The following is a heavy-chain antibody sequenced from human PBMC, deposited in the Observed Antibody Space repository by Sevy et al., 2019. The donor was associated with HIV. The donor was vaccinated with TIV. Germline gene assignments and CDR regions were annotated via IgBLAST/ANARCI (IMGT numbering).Heavy chain of an antibody. V-gene: IGHV3-74*01. J-gene: IGHJ4*02. CDR3: ARALVPAAQSLLTGGFDY. CDR2: INSDGSST. D-gene: IGHD2-2*01. CDR1: GFTFSSYW. Sequence: GGSLRLSCAASGFTFSSYWMHWVRQAPGKGLVWVSRINSDGSSTSYADSVKGRFTISRDNAKNTLYLQMNSLRAEDTAVYYCARALVPAAQSLLTGGFDYWGQGTLVTVSS.